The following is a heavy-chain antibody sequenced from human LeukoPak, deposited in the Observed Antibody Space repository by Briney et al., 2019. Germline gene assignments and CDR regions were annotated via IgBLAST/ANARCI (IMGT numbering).Heavy chain of an antibody. CDR3: TRDLSGTYYGRFDY. Sequence: GGSLRLSCAASGFTFSSYWMHWVRQAPGKGLVWVSRINTDGSSTNFADSVRGRFTISRDNAKNTLYLQMNSLRAEDTAVYYCTRDLSGTYYGRFDYWGQGTLVTVSS. CDR1: GFTFSSYW. J-gene: IGHJ4*02. V-gene: IGHV3-74*01. D-gene: IGHD1-26*01. CDR2: INTDGSST.